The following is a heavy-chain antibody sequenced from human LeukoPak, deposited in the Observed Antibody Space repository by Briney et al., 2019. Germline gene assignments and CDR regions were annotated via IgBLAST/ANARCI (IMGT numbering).Heavy chain of an antibody. V-gene: IGHV4-4*07. Sequence: SETLSLTCTVSGGSISSYYWSWIRQPDGQGLEWIGRIYTSGSTNYNPSLKSRVTMSVDTSKNQFSLKLSSVTAADTAVYYCAKPGYSSSWFHSDYYGMDVWGQGTTVTVSS. D-gene: IGHD6-13*01. CDR2: IYTSGST. CDR3: AKPGYSSSWFHSDYYGMDV. J-gene: IGHJ6*02. CDR1: GGSISSYY.